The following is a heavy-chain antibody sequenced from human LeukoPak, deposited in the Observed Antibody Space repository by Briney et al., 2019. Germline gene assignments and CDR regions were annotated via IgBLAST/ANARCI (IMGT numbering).Heavy chain of an antibody. V-gene: IGHV3-11*04. Sequence: PGGSLRLSCAASGFTFSDYYMSWIRQAPGKGLEWVSYISSSGSTIYYADSVKGRFTISRDNAKNSLYLQMNSLRVEDTAVYYCVRDRYDILTGYNDAFDIWGQGTMVTVSS. CDR2: ISSSGSTI. J-gene: IGHJ3*02. CDR1: GFTFSDYY. CDR3: VRDRYDILTGYNDAFDI. D-gene: IGHD3-9*01.